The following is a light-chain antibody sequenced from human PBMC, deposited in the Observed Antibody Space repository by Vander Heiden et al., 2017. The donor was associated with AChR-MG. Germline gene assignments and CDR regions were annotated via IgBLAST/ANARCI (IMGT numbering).Light chain of an antibody. V-gene: IGKV1-39*01. CDR2: AAS. CDR3: QQSDSTPPGT. Sequence: DIQMTQSPSSLSASVGDRVTITCRASQSISSYLNWYQQKPGKAPKLLIYAASSLQSGVPSRFSGSGSGTDFTLTISSRQPEDFATYYCQQSDSTPPGTFGHGTKVDIK. CDR1: QSISSY. J-gene: IGKJ3*01.